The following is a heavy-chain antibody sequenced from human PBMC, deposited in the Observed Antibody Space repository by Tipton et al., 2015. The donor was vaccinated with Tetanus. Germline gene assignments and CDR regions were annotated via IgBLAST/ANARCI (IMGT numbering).Heavy chain of an antibody. V-gene: IGHV4-38-2*02. J-gene: IGHJ4*02. D-gene: IGHD2-15*01. CDR3: ARESRINPDY. Sequence: TLSLTCAVSGYSISSGYYWGWIRQPPGKGLEWIGSIYHSGSTYYNPSLKSRVTISVDTSKNQFSLKRSSVTAADTAVYYCARESRINPDYWGQGTLVTVSS. CDR1: GYSISSGYY. CDR2: IYHSGST.